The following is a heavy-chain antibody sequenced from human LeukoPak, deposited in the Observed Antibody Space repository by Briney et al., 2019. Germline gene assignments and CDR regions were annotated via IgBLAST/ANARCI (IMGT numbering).Heavy chain of an antibody. CDR1: GGSITSSSDF. Sequence: PSGTLSLTGTVSGGSITSSSDFWAWIRQPAGKGLEWIASIHYTGSTFYSPSLQSRVTISVDTSKNQFSLNLRSVTATDTAVYYCAREEASAGDYWGQGSLVTVSS. CDR3: AREEASAGDY. D-gene: IGHD6-13*01. CDR2: IHYTGST. J-gene: IGHJ4*02. V-gene: IGHV4-39*01.